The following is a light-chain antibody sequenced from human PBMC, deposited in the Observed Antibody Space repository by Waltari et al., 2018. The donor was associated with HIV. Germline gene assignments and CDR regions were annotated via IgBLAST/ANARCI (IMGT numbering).Light chain of an antibody. Sequence: QSALTQPASVSGSLGQSISISCSGSSSDLGLYNLVSWYQVSPGKAPKLIIHEVNKRPSVCSDLFSGSKSGKTASLTISGLQTEDEADYYCCSYAGDSNYVFGTGTKVTVL. V-gene: IGLV2-23*02. CDR3: CSYAGDSNYV. J-gene: IGLJ1*01. CDR1: SSDLGLYNL. CDR2: EVN.